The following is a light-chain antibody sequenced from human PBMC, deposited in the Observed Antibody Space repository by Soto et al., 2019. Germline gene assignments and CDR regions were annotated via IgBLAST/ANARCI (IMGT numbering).Light chain of an antibody. CDR2: GAS. Sequence: EIVLTQSPGTLSLSPGEGDTLSCRASQSVSNNYLAWYQQKPGQAPRLLIYGASSRATGIPDRFSGSGSGTDFTLTINRLEPEDFAVYFCQQYGSSPLTFGGGTKVDIK. J-gene: IGKJ4*01. CDR1: QSVSNNY. CDR3: QQYGSSPLT. V-gene: IGKV3-20*01.